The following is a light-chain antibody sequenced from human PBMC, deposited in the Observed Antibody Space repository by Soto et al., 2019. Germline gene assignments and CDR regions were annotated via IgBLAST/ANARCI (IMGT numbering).Light chain of an antibody. V-gene: IGLV2-14*01. CDR1: SSDVGGYNY. Sequence: QSVLTQPRSVSGSRGQSIAMSGTGTSSDVGGYNYVSWYQQHPGKAPKLLIYEVSNWPAGVSNRFSGSKSGNTASLTISGLQPEDEADYYCSSYTSSSTLIFGGGTK. CDR3: SSYTSSSTLI. J-gene: IGLJ2*01. CDR2: EVS.